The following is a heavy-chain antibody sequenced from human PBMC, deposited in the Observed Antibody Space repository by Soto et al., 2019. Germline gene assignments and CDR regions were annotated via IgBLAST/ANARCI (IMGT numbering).Heavy chain of an antibody. D-gene: IGHD2-15*01. J-gene: IGHJ4*02. V-gene: IGHV1-3*01. Sequence: ASVKVSCTASGYRFSRYAIQWVRQAPGQRLEWMGWINAGNGNTKYSQKFQGRVTITRDTSASTAYMELSSLRSEDTAVYYCARELSTLIRAYNWGQGTLVTVSS. CDR2: INAGNGNT. CDR1: GYRFSRYA. CDR3: ARELSTLIRAYN.